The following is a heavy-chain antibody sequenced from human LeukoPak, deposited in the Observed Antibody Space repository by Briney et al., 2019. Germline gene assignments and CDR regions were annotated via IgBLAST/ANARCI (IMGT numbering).Heavy chain of an antibody. D-gene: IGHD5-12*01. J-gene: IGHJ4*02. CDR2: IIPMFGTT. CDR1: GDTLNSDA. CDR3: ATLAYSGFGPRSDSDY. Sequence: ASVKVSCKASGDTLNSDAVNWVRQAPGQGLEWMGGIIPMFGTTIFAPKFQGRLTVTTDASTSTGYMELTSLQSEDTAVYYCATLAYSGFGPRSDSDYWGQGTLVTVSS. V-gene: IGHV1-69*05.